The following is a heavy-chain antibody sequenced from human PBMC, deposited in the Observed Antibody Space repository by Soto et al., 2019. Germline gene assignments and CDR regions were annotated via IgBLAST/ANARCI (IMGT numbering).Heavy chain of an antibody. D-gene: IGHD3-9*01. CDR3: ARDSLPYDILTGYPYWYFDL. J-gene: IGHJ2*01. Sequence: GASVKISCKASGGTFGSYAISWVRQAPGQGLEWMGGIIPIFGTANYAQKFQGRVTITADESTSTAYMELSSLRSEDTAVYYCARDSLPYDILTGYPYWYFDLWGSGTLVTVSS. CDR1: GGTFGSYA. V-gene: IGHV1-69*13. CDR2: IIPIFGTA.